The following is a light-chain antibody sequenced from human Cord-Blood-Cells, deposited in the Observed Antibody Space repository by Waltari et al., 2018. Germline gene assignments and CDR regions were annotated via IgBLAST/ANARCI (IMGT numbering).Light chain of an antibody. CDR3: QAWDSSTVV. CDR1: KLGAKY. CDR2: QDS. J-gene: IGLJ2*01. Sequence: ELTKPPSVSLPPRPTASIPCPGAKLGAKYACWYQQKPGQYPVLVIYQDSKRPSGIPERFSCANSGNTATLTIRGTQAMDEANYYCQAWDSSTVVFGGGTKLTVL. V-gene: IGLV3-1*01.